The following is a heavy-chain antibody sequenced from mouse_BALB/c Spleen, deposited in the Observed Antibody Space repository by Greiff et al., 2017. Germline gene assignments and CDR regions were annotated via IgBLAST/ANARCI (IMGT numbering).Heavy chain of an antibody. J-gene: IGHJ2*01. V-gene: IGHV5-12-1*01. CDR2: ISSGGGST. Sequence: EVQLVESGGGLVKPGGSLKLSCAASGFAFSSYDMPWVRQTPEKRLEWVAYISSGGGSTYYPDTVKGRFTISRDNAKNTMYLQMSSLKSEDTAMYYCARHGNYYWGQGTTLTVSS. CDR3: ARHGNYY. D-gene: IGHD2-1*01. CDR1: GFAFSSYD.